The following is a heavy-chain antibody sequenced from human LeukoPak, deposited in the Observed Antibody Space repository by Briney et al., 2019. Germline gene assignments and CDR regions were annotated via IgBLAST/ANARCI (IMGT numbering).Heavy chain of an antibody. J-gene: IGHJ4*02. V-gene: IGHV3-7*01. CDR2: VKQDETEK. D-gene: IGHD1-26*01. CDR1: GFTFSRYW. CDR3: TRDTGGSGSYPDY. Sequence: GGSLRLSCAAPGFTFSRYWMTWVRQTPGKGLEWVANVKQDETEKYYWDSVSGRFTISRDNAKNSLNLQMNSLRAEDTGFYYCTRDTGGSGSYPDYWGQGTLVTVSS.